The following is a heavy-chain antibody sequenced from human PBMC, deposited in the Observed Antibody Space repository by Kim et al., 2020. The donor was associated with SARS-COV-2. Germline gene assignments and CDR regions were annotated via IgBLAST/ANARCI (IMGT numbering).Heavy chain of an antibody. CDR2: INRDGSVT. J-gene: IGHJ4*02. V-gene: IGHV3-74*01. CDR3: GRLRRNDYGDYFDY. Sequence: GGSLRLSCAASGFTFSDYWVHWVRQAPGQGLVWVSHINRDGSVTSYADSVKGRFTISRDNAKNTLYLQMNSLRAEDTAVYYCGRLRRNDYGDYFDYWGQGTLVTVSS. D-gene: IGHD4-17*01. CDR1: GFTFSDYW.